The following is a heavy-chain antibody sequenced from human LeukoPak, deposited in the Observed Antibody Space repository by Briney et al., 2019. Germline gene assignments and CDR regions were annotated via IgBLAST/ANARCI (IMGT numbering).Heavy chain of an antibody. V-gene: IGHV6-1*01. Sequence: SQTLSLTCAISGDSVSSNSAAWNWIRQSPSRGLEWLGRTYYRSKWYNDYAVSVKSRITINPDTSKNQFSLQLNSVTPEDTAVYYCARKSIVVVPAPTGDYYYYYMDVWGKGTTVTVSS. CDR3: ARKSIVVVPAPTGDYYYYYMDV. CDR2: TYYRSKWYN. CDR1: GDSVSSNSAA. J-gene: IGHJ6*03. D-gene: IGHD2-2*01.